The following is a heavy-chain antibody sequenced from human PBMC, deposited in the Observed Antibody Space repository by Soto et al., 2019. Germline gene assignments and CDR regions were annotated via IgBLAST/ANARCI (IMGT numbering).Heavy chain of an antibody. J-gene: IGHJ4*02. CDR3: ARDSRSTVTMFDY. D-gene: IGHD4-17*01. CDR1: GGSFRTYY. V-gene: IGHV4-34*01. CDR2: INHSGST. Sequence: SETLSLTCAVYGGSFRTYYWSWIRQPPGKGLEWIGKINHSGSTNYNPSLKSRVTISVDTSKNQFSLKLSSVTAADTAVYYCARDSRSTVTMFDYWGQGTLVTVSS.